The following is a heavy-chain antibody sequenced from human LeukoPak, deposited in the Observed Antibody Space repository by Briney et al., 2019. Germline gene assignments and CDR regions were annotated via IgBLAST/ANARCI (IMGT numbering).Heavy chain of an antibody. V-gene: IGHV3-74*01. CDR1: EFSVGSNY. D-gene: IGHD3-10*01. J-gene: IGHJ4*02. Sequence: GGSLRLSCAASEFSVGSNYMTWVRQAPGKGLVWVSRINSDGSSTSYADSVKGRFTISRDNAKNTLYLQMNSLRAEDTAVYYCARDQGYYYGSGSHLHWGQGTLVTVSS. CDR3: ARDQGYYYGSGSHLH. CDR2: INSDGSST.